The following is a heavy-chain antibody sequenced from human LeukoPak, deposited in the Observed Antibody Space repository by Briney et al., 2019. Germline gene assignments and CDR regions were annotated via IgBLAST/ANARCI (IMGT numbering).Heavy chain of an antibody. CDR2: IKRDGNEK. CDR1: GFTLSSYC. D-gene: IGHD1-14*01. Sequence: GGSLRLSCAASGFTLSSYCMNWVSQAPGKGLEWVANIKRDGNEKNYVDSVRGRFSISRDNAKNSLYLQMDSLRAKDTAVYYCATEGAFSIISYDSWGQGALVTVSS. V-gene: IGHV3-7*01. J-gene: IGHJ5*01. CDR3: ATEGAFSIISYDS.